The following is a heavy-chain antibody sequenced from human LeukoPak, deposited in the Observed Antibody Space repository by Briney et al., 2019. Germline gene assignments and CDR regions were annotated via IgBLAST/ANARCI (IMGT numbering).Heavy chain of an antibody. D-gene: IGHD3-10*01. V-gene: IGHV3-30*02. CDR1: GFTFSSYG. Sequence: GGSLRLSCAASGFTFSSYGMHWVRQAPGKGLEWVAFIRYDGSNKYYADSVKGRFTISRDNSKNTLYLQMNSLRAEDTAVYYCAKDLLVRGVIISNWFDPWGQGTLVTVSS. CDR3: AKDLLVRGVIISNWFDP. J-gene: IGHJ5*02. CDR2: IRYDGSNK.